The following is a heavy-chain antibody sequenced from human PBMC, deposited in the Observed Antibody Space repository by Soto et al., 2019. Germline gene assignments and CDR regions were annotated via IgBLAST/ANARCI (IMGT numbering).Heavy chain of an antibody. Sequence: QVQLVESGGGVVQPGRSLRLSCAASGFTFSHYGIHWVRQAPGKGLEWLAVISYDGSNKHYADSVKGRFTVSIDNSKNTLYLQMNSLRAEDTDVYFCARYSGKYQGPIDYWGQGTLVTVSS. D-gene: IGHD1-26*01. J-gene: IGHJ4*02. CDR1: GFTFSHYG. CDR3: ARYSGKYQGPIDY. CDR2: ISYDGSNK. V-gene: IGHV3-30*03.